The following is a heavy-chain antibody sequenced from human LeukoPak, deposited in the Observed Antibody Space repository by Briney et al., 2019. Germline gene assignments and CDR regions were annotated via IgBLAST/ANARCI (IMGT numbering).Heavy chain of an antibody. CDR1: GGSISSYY. J-gene: IGHJ4*02. CDR2: IYYSGST. D-gene: IGHD3-10*01. Sequence: PSETLSLTCTVSGGSISSYYWSWIRQPPGKGLEWIGYIYYSGSTNYNPSLKSRVAISVDTSKNQFSLKLSSVTAADTAVYYCSRDGHRRYYYDSGNYPSGDYWAQGTPVTVSS. V-gene: IGHV4-59*01. CDR3: SRDGHRRYYYDSGNYPSGDY.